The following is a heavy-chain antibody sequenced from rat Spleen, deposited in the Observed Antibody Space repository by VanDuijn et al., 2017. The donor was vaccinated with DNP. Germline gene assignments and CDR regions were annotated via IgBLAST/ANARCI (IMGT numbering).Heavy chain of an antibody. CDR3: ARRDYPVPAY. CDR2: ISTSGSRT. J-gene: IGHJ3*01. D-gene: IGHD1-4*01. CDR1: GFTFSTFP. V-gene: IGHV5-46*01. Sequence: EVQLVESGGGLVQPGRSMKFSCAASGFTFSTFPMAWVRQAPTKGLEWVASISTSGSRTYYPDSVKGRFTISRDDAKSSLYLQMNSLKSEDTATYYCARRDYPVPAYWGQGTLVTVSS.